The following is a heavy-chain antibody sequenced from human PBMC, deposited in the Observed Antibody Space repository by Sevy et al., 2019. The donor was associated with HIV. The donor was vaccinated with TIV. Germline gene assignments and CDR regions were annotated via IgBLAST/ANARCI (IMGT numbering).Heavy chain of an antibody. CDR1: GYTFTSYG. J-gene: IGHJ6*02. CDR3: AREKDIVVVVAAARIYYYGMDV. Sequence: ASVKVSCKASGYTFTSYGISWVRQAPGQGLEWMGWISAYNGNTNYAQKLQGRVTMTTDTSTSTAYMELGGLRSDDTAGYYCAREKDIVVVVAAARIYYYGMDVWGQGTTVTVSS. D-gene: IGHD2-15*01. CDR2: ISAYNGNT. V-gene: IGHV1-18*01.